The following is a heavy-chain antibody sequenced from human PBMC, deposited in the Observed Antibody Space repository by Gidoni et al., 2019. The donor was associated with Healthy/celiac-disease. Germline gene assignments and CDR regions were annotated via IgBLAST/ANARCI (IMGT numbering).Heavy chain of an antibody. CDR1: GLTFDDYA. Sequence: EVQLVESGGGLVQPGRSLRLSCAASGLTFDDYAMHWVRQAPGKGLEWVSGISWNSGSIGYADSVKGRFTISRDNAKNSLYLQMNSLRAEDTALYYCAKDTGGATYWYFDLWGRGTLVTVSS. CDR2: ISWNSGSI. CDR3: AKDTGGATYWYFDL. V-gene: IGHV3-9*01. D-gene: IGHD1-26*01. J-gene: IGHJ2*01.